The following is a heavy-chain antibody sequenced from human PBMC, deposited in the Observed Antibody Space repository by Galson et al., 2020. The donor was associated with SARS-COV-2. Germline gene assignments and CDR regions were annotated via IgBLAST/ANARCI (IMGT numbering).Heavy chain of an antibody. CDR2: IYYSGST. CDR1: GGSISSGGYY. J-gene: IGHJ6*02. CDR3: ARGGELRYFDWLFSYYGMDV. D-gene: IGHD3-9*01. Sequence: ASETLSLTCTVSGGSISSGGYYWSWIRQHPGKGLEWIGYIYYSGSTYYNPSLKSRVTISVDMSKNQFSLKLSSVTAADTAVYYCARGGELRYFDWLFSYYGMDVWGQGTTVTVS. V-gene: IGHV4-31*03.